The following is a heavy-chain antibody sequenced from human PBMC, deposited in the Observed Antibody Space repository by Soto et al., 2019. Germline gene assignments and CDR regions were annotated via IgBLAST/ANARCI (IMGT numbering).Heavy chain of an antibody. J-gene: IGHJ4*02. CDR1: GFTFSSYA. CDR3: ARAPFYDYLWGSCS. Sequence: EVQLLESGGGLVQPGESLRLSCAASGFTFSSYAMSWVRQAPGKGLEWVSTISSSGGSTYDADSVKGRFTISRDNSKNTLYLQMNTLRAEDTAVYYCARAPFYDYLWGSCSWGQGTLVTVSS. V-gene: IGHV3-23*01. CDR2: ISSSGGST. D-gene: IGHD3-16*01.